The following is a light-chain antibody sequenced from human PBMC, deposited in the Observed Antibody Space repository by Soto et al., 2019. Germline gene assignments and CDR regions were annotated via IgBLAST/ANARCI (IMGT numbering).Light chain of an antibody. V-gene: IGLV1-44*01. CDR1: NSNIGDNT. Sequence: QSVLTQPPSASGTPGQRITISCSGSNSNIGDNTVNWFQQLPGAAPRLLISTNNQRPSGVPDRFSGSKSGTSGSLAISGLQSEDEADYYCASWDDRLNGVVFVGGTKLTVL. CDR2: TNN. J-gene: IGLJ2*01. CDR3: ASWDDRLNGVV.